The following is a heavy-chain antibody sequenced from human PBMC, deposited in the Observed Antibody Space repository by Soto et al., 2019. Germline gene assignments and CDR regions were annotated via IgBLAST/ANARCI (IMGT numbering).Heavy chain of an antibody. D-gene: IGHD3-3*01. V-gene: IGHV1-69*13. CDR1: GGTFSSYA. J-gene: IGHJ6*02. CDR2: IIPIFGTA. CDR3: ASSGVLRFLEWSQYYYYYGMDV. Sequence: SVKVSCKASGGTFSSYAISWVRQAPGQGLEWMGGIIPIFGTANYAQKFQGRVTITADESTSTAYMELSSLRSEDTAVYYCASSGVLRFLEWSQYYYYYGMDVWGQGTTVTVS.